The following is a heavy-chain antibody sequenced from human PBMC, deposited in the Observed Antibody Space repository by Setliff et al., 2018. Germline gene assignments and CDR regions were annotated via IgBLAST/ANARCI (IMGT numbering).Heavy chain of an antibody. D-gene: IGHD3-16*01. CDR2: IKSDGRST. Sequence: PGGSLRLSCAASGFPFSSYWIHWVRQAPGQGLVWLSRIKSDGRSTNYADSVEGRFIISRDNAKSTLYLQMNGLRVEDTATYYCARGAFGAYYHDYWGQGTLVTVPQ. CDR1: GFPFSSYW. CDR3: ARGAFGAYYHDY. J-gene: IGHJ4*02. V-gene: IGHV3-74*01.